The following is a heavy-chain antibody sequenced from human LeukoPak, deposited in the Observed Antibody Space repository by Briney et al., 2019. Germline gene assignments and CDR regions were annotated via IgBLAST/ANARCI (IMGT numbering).Heavy chain of an antibody. CDR3: ARCETEYSSSWNNLDS. J-gene: IGHJ4*02. D-gene: IGHD6-13*01. Sequence: ASVKVSCKAAGYTFTSYGISWVRQAPGQGLGWMGWISAYNGNTNYAHKLHGRVTMTTDTSTSTAYMELRSLRSDDTAVYYCARCETEYSSSWNNLDSWGQGTLVTASS. V-gene: IGHV1-18*01. CDR1: GYTFTSYG. CDR2: ISAYNGNT.